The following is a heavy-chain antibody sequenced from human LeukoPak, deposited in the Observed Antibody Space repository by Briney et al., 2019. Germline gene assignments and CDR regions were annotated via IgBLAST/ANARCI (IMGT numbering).Heavy chain of an antibody. CDR3: AKREIPYGDQYYFDY. Sequence: PGRSLRLSCAASGFTFSSYGMDWVRHAPGKGLEWVAFIRYDGSNKYYADSVKGRFTISRDNSKNTLYLQMNSLRAEDTAVYYCAKREIPYGDQYYFDYWGQGTLVTVSS. J-gene: IGHJ4*02. CDR2: IRYDGSNK. CDR1: GFTFSSYG. V-gene: IGHV3-30*02. D-gene: IGHD4-17*01.